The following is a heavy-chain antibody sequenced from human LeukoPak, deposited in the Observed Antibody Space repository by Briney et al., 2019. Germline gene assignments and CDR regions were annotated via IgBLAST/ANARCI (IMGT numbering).Heavy chain of an antibody. J-gene: IGHJ4*02. CDR2: ISYTGTYI. CDR1: GFTFSSYA. V-gene: IGHV3-21*04. CDR3: VRDRGTYRPIDY. Sequence: GGSLRLSCAASGFTFSSYAMSWVRQAPGKGLEWVSAISYTGTYIYYADSVKGRFTISRDNAQNSLYLQMNSLRAEDTAIYYCVRDRGTYRPIDYWGQGTLVTVSS. D-gene: IGHD1-26*01.